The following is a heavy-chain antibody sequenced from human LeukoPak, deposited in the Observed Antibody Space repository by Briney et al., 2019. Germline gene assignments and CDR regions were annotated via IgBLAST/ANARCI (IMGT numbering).Heavy chain of an antibody. J-gene: IGHJ5*02. CDR3: ARTDYDILTGYPNWFDP. Sequence: GASVKVSCKASGYTFTSYGISWVRQAPGQGLEWIGWISAYNGNTNYAQKLQGRVTMTTDTSTSTAYMELRSLRSDDTAVYYCARTDYDILTGYPNWFDPWGQGTLVTVSS. V-gene: IGHV1-18*01. D-gene: IGHD3-9*01. CDR2: ISAYNGNT. CDR1: GYTFTSYG.